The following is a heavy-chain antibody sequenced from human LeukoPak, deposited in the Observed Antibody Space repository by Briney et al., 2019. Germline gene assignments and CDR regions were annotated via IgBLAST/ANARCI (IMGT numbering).Heavy chain of an antibody. J-gene: IGHJ4*02. Sequence: SETLSLTCTVSGGSISSYYWSWIRQPAGKGPEWIGRIYTSGSTNYNPSLKSRVTMSVDTSKNQFSLKLSSVTAADTAVYYCARQAIIVVVTAIRGSNFDYWGQGTLVTVSS. D-gene: IGHD2-21*02. V-gene: IGHV4-4*07. CDR1: GGSISSYY. CDR3: ARQAIIVVVTAIRGSNFDY. CDR2: IYTSGST.